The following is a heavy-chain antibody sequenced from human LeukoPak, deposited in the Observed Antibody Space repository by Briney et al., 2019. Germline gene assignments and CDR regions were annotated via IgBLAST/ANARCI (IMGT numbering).Heavy chain of an antibody. CDR2: INPSGGST. CDR1: GYTFTSYY. CDR3: ARDHYSTTSLDY. J-gene: IGHJ4*02. V-gene: IGHV1-46*01. D-gene: IGHD4-17*01. Sequence: ASVKVSCKASGYTFTSYYMHWVRQAPGQGGEWMGIINPSGGSTSYAQKFQGRVTMTRDTSTSTVYMELSSLRSEDTAVYYCARDHYSTTSLDYWGQGTLVTVSS.